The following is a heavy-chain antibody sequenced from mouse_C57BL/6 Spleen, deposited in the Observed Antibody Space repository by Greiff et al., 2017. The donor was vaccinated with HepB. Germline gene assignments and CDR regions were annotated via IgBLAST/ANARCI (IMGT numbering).Heavy chain of an antibody. J-gene: IGHJ2*01. Sequence: QVQLKQPVAELVRPGSSVKLSCKASGYTFTSYWMDWVKQRPGQGLEWIGNIYPSDSETHYNQKFKDKATLTVDKSSSTAYMQLSSLTSEDSAVYYCAREDDYGGNDYWGQGTTLTVSS. CDR1: GYTFTSYW. CDR3: AREDDYGGNDY. V-gene: IGHV1-61*01. D-gene: IGHD2-4*01. CDR2: IYPSDSET.